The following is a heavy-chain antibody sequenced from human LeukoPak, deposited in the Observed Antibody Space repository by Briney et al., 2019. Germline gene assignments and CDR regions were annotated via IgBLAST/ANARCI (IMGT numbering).Heavy chain of an antibody. Sequence: PGGSLRLSYSAAGFTLTIYIMSGVRQAPGKGLEWVSYISSSSSTIYYADSVKGRFTISRDNAKNTLYLQMNSLIDGDTAGCYCAKDGVVVIAATTREYYGMDVWGQGTTVTVSS. CDR1: GFTLTIYI. V-gene: IGHV3-48*02. CDR2: ISSSSSTI. CDR3: AKDGVVVIAATTREYYGMDV. D-gene: IGHD2-15*01. J-gene: IGHJ6*02.